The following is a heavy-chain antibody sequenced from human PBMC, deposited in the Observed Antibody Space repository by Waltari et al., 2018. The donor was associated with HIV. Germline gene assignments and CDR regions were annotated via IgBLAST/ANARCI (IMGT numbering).Heavy chain of an antibody. D-gene: IGHD3-3*02. Sequence: VQLVESGGGSIKTGGSLRLSCAASGFSVRNHWMDWVRQGPGKGLVWVARIKIDGSSRNYAECVKGRFVISRDNARNTVYVQLNNLKVEDTAVYFCARASHYIEFSTFDGDYYFDFWGRGTRVAVSS. V-gene: IGHV3-74*01. CDR1: GFSVRNHW. CDR3: ARASHYIEFSTFDGDYYFDF. J-gene: IGHJ4*02. CDR2: IKIDGSSR.